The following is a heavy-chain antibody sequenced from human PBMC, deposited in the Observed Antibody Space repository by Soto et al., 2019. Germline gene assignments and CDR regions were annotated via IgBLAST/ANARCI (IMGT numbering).Heavy chain of an antibody. CDR2: IYYSGST. CDR1: GGSISSGDYY. CDR3: AKGYKCFDH. Sequence: PSETLSLTXTVSGGSISSGDYYWSWIRQPPGKGLEWIGYIYYSGSTYYNPSLKSRVTISVDTSKNQFSLKLSSVTAPNTAVDFRAKGYKCFDHWGPGTLVTVSS. V-gene: IGHV4-30-4*01. J-gene: IGHJ5*02. D-gene: IGHD5-12*01.